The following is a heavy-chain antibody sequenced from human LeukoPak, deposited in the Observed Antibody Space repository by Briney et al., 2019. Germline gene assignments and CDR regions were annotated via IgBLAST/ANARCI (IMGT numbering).Heavy chain of an antibody. CDR2: ISGSGGST. CDR1: GFTFSSYW. D-gene: IGHD1-26*01. V-gene: IGHV3-23*01. CDR3: AKEGVGATTIDY. Sequence: GGSLRLSCAASGFTFSSYWMSWVRQAPGKGLEWVSAISGSGGSTYYADSVKGRFTISRDNSKNTLYLQMNSLRAEDTAVYCCAKEGVGATTIDYWGQGTLVTVSS. J-gene: IGHJ4*02.